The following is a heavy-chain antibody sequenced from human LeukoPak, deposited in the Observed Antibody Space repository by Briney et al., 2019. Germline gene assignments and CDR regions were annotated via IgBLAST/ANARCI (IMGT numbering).Heavy chain of an antibody. CDR1: GFTFSSYA. J-gene: IGHJ4*02. V-gene: IGHV3-23*01. CDR3: AKVGEAMGFKDFDILTALYYFDY. D-gene: IGHD3-9*01. CDR2: ISGSGGTT. Sequence: GGSLRLSCAASGFTFSSYAMSWVRQAPGKGLEWVSAISGSGGTTYYADSVKGRFTISRDNSKNTLYLQMNSLRAEDTAVYYCAKVGEAMGFKDFDILTALYYFDYWGQGTLVTVSS.